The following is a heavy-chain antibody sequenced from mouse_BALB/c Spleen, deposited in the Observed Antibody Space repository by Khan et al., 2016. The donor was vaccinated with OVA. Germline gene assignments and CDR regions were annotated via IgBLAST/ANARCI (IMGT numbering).Heavy chain of an antibody. J-gene: IGHJ3*01. CDR2: ISSGSSTI. CDR3: TRDYYGSSYVAY. Sequence: EVELVESGGGLVQPGGSRKLSCAASGFTFSNFGMHWFRQAPETGLEWVAYISSGSSTIYYADTVKGRFTISRDNPKNTLFLQMTSLRSEDTAMYDCTRDYYGSSYVAYWGQGTLVTVSA. D-gene: IGHD1-1*01. CDR1: GFTFSNFG. V-gene: IGHV5-17*02.